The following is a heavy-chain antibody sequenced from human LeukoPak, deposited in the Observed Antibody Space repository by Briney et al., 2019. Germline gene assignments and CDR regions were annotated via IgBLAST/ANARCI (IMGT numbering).Heavy chain of an antibody. CDR1: GGSISSGSYY. Sequence: PSETLSLTCTVSGGSISSGSYYWSWIRQPAGKGLEWIGRIYTSGSTNYNPSLKSRVTMSVDTSKNQFSLKLSSVTAADTAVYYCARDVYDYVWGGYQHIGDWGQGTLVTVSS. V-gene: IGHV4-61*02. CDR3: ARDVYDYVWGGYQHIGD. CDR2: IYTSGST. J-gene: IGHJ4*02. D-gene: IGHD3-16*02.